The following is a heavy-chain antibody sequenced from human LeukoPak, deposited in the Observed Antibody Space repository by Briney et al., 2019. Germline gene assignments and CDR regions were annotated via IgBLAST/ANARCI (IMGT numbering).Heavy chain of an antibody. Sequence: GGSLRLSCAASGFTFSNAWMSWVRQAPGKGLEWVGRIKSKTDGGTTDYAAPVKGRFTISRDDSKNTLYLQMNSLRAEDTALYYCARMLNYDSSGYTYWGQGTLVTVSS. J-gene: IGHJ4*02. CDR2: IKSKTDGGTT. V-gene: IGHV3-15*01. CDR3: ARMLNYDSSGYTY. CDR1: GFTFSNAW. D-gene: IGHD3-22*01.